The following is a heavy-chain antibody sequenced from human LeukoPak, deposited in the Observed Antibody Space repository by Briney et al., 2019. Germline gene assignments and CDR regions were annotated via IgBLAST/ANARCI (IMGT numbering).Heavy chain of an antibody. CDR3: AKAPDYYDIIDY. CDR1: GFTFSSHA. D-gene: IGHD3-22*01. CDR2: ISGSGDST. J-gene: IGHJ4*02. V-gene: IGHV3-23*01. Sequence: GGSLRLSCVVSGFTFSSHAMSWVRQAPGKGLEWVSSISGSGDSTYYADSVKGRFTISRDNSKNTLYLQMNSLRAEDTAVYYCAKAPDYYDIIDYWGQGTLVTVSS.